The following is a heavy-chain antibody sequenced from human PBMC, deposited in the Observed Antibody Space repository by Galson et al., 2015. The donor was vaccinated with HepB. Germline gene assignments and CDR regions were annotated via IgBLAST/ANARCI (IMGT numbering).Heavy chain of an antibody. J-gene: IGHJ5*02. V-gene: IGHV3-11*01. D-gene: IGHD6-25*01. CDR2: ISDNGITK. CDR3: ARAARRLDP. Sequence: SLRLSCAASGFTFSDYYMSWIRQAPGRGLEWVSYISDNGITKYYADSVKGRFTVSRDNAKNSLYLQMNSLRPEDTAVYYCARAARRLDPWGQGTLVLVSS. CDR1: GFTFSDYY.